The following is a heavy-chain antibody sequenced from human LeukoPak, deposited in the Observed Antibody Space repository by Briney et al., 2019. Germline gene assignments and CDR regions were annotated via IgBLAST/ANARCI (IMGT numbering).Heavy chain of an antibody. V-gene: IGHV3-7*01. CDR3: ARMSTSSWYVCDY. CDR2: IKQDGGEK. D-gene: IGHD6-13*01. CDR1: GFTFSSYW. Sequence: GGSLGLSCAASGFTFSSYWMTWVRQSPGKGLEWVASIKQDGGEKYYVDSVTGRFTISRDNAKNSLYLQMNSLRAEDTAVYYCARMSTSSWYVCDYWGQGTLVTVSS. J-gene: IGHJ4*02.